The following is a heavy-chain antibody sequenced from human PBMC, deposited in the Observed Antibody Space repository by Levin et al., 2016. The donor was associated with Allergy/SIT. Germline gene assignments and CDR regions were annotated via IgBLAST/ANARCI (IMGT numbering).Heavy chain of an antibody. CDR1: GFTFSSYV. J-gene: IGHJ6*03. CDR3: AKGWVVVVAYMDV. Sequence: GESLKISCAASGFTFSSYVMSWVRQAPGKGLEWISSISEVVDDTYYASSVKGRFTISRDSSKNIIYLQMSSLRAEDTAVYYCAKGWVVVVAYMDVWGKGTTVTVSS. D-gene: IGHD2-15*01. CDR2: ISEVVDDT. V-gene: IGHV3-23*01.